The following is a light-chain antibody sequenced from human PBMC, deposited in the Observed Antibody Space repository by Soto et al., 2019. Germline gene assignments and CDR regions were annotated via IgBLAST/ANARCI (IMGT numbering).Light chain of an antibody. V-gene: IGKV3-15*01. CDR3: HQYNYWPPET. CDR2: GAS. J-gene: IGKJ1*01. CDR1: QSVSTD. Sequence: IVMTQSPATLSVSLGERATLSCRASQSVSTDLAWYQQKPAQAPRLLIFGASTRATGIPARFSGSGSGTESILTISSLQSEDSAVYYCHQYNYWPPETFGQGTKVDIK.